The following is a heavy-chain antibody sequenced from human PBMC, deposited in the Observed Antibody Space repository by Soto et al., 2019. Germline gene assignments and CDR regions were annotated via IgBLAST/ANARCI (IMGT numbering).Heavy chain of an antibody. Sequence: SETLSLTCTVSGGSISSGDYYWSWIRQPPGKGLEWIGYIYYSGSTYYNPSLKSRVTISVDTSKNQFSLKLSSVTAADTAVYYCARYYYGSGRAPAFDYWGQGTLVTVS. D-gene: IGHD3-10*01. V-gene: IGHV4-30-4*01. CDR3: ARYYYGSGRAPAFDY. CDR1: GGSISSGDYY. J-gene: IGHJ4*02. CDR2: IYYSGST.